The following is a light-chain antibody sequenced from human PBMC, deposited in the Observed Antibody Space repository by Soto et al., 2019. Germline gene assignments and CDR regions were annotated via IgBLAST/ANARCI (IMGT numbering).Light chain of an antibody. V-gene: IGLV1-40*01. Sequence: QSVLTQPPSVSGAPGQRVTISCTGSSSNIGAGYDVHWYHQLPGTAPKLLIFGNTNRPSGVPDRFSGSNSGTSASLAITGLLDEDEADYYCHSYDSTLSASIFGGGTKLTVL. CDR3: HSYDSTLSASI. CDR2: GNT. CDR1: SSNIGAGYD. J-gene: IGLJ2*01.